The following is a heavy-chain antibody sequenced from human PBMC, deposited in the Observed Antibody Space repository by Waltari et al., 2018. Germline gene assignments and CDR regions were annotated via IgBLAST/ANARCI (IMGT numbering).Heavy chain of an antibody. CDR1: GGSISRSSYY. CDR2: IYYSGST. J-gene: IGHJ5*02. CDR3: ARRAYNWNYNWFDP. V-gene: IGHV4-39*01. D-gene: IGHD1-7*01. Sequence: QLQLQESGPGLVKPSETLSLTCTVSGGSISRSSYYWGWLRQPPGKGLEWIGSIYYSGSTYYNPSLKSRVTISVDTSKNQFSLKLSSVTAADTAVYYCARRAYNWNYNWFDPWGQGTLVTVSS.